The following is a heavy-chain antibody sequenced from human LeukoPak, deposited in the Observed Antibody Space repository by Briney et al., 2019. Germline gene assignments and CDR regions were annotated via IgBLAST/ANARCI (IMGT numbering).Heavy chain of an antibody. CDR2: TYYRSKWYN. D-gene: IGHD4-23*01. J-gene: IGHJ3*02. Sequence: SQTLSLTCVISGDIVSSDSVAWNWIRQSPSRGLEWLGRTYYRSKWYNDYAESVRSRITINPDTSKNQFSLQLKSLTPEDTAVYYCARSGGHDAFDIWGQGTMVTVSS. CDR3: ARSGGHDAFDI. CDR1: GDIVSSDSVA. V-gene: IGHV6-1*01.